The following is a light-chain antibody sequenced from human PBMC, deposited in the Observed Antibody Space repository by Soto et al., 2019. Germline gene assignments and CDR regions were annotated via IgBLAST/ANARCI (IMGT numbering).Light chain of an antibody. CDR2: DAS. Sequence: EIVLTQSPATLSLSPGERATLSCRASQSVSSYLDWYQQKPGQAPRLLIYDASNRATGITARFSGSGSGTDLTLTISSLEPQDFEVYYCQQRSNWPPTFGQGTRLQIK. CDR1: QSVSSY. CDR3: QQRSNWPPT. V-gene: IGKV3-11*01. J-gene: IGKJ5*01.